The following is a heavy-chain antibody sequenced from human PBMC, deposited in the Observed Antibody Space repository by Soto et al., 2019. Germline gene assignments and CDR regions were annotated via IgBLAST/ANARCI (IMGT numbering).Heavy chain of an antibody. D-gene: IGHD3-9*01. V-gene: IGHV4-31*03. Sequence: PSETLSLTCTVSGGSISSGCYCWNWNRQHPGKGWEWIGYSYYGGSTEANASVQSRVTSALDKSKNPFSLNGCSVTAVDTAVYYCARLKTYDLLNKSDSWGKGSLVTVSS. CDR2: SYYGGST. J-gene: IGHJ4*02. CDR1: GGSISSGCYC. CDR3: ARLKTYDLLNKSDS.